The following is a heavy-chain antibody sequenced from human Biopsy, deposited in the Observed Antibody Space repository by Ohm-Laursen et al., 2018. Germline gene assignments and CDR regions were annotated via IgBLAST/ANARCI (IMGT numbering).Heavy chain of an antibody. CDR2: IYSSGRT. V-gene: IGHV4-4*07. D-gene: IGHD4-17*01. CDR1: GGSISDYF. J-gene: IGHJ6*03. Sequence: SETLSLTCIVSGGSISDYFWSWIRQPADKGLGYIGRIYSSGRTFYNPSLKSRVTMSVATSDNQFSLKLSSVTAADTAVYFCARDAYGDYDTYY. CDR3: ARDAYGDYDTYY.